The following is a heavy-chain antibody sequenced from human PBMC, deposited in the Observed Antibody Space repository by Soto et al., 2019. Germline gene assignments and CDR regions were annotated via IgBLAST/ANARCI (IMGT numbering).Heavy chain of an antibody. Sequence: QVQVVESGGGVVQPGRSLRLSCAASGFTLSSCGMHWVRQAPGKGLEWVGGITYDGGSEHYADFVKGRFTISRDSSENTVYLQMNSLRVEDSAVYYCAKEQSSGYYRVVDYWGQGTLVTVSS. CDR1: GFTLSSCG. V-gene: IGHV3-30*18. J-gene: IGHJ4*02. CDR3: AKEQSSGYYRVVDY. CDR2: ITYDGGSE. D-gene: IGHD6-19*01.